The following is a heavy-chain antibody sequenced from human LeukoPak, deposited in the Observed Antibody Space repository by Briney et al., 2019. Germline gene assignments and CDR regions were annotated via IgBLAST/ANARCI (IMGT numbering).Heavy chain of an antibody. CDR2: ISSSSSYT. CDR1: GFTFSDYY. D-gene: IGHD4-11*01. V-gene: IGHV3-11*06. CDR3: ARLTTVGTFPDY. Sequence: GGSLRLSCAASGFTFSDYYMSWIRQAHGEGLEWVSYISSSSSYTNYADSVKGRFTISRDNAKNSLYLQMNSLRAEDTAVYYCARLTTVGTFPDYWGQGTLVTVSS. J-gene: IGHJ4*02.